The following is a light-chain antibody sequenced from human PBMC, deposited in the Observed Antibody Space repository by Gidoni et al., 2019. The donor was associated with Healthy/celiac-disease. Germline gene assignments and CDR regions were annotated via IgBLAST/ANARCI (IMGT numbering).Light chain of an antibody. CDR3: QQYDNLPMYT. CDR1: QDISNY. V-gene: IGKV1-33*01. CDR2: DAS. J-gene: IGKJ2*01. Sequence: DIQMTPSPSSLSASVGDRVTITCQSIQDISNYLKWYQQKPGKAPKLLIYDASNLETGVPSRFSGSGSGTDFTFTISSLQPEDIATYYCQQYDNLPMYTFGQGTKLEIK.